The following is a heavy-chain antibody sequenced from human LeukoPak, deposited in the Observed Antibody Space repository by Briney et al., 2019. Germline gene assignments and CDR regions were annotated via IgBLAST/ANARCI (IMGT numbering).Heavy chain of an antibody. J-gene: IGHJ6*03. CDR1: GYTFTGYY. Sequence: ASVKVSCKASGYTFTGYYMHWVRQAPGQGLEWMGWINPNSGGTNYAQKFQGRVTMTRDTSISTAYMELSRLRSDDTAVYYCARGPKYYYGSGSYQPRTYYYYYMDVWGKGTTVTISS. CDR3: ARGPKYYYGSGSYQPRTYYYYYMDV. CDR2: INPNSGGT. D-gene: IGHD3-10*01. V-gene: IGHV1-2*02.